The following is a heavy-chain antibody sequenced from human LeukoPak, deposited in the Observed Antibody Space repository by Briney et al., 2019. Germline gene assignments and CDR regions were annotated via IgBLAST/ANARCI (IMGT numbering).Heavy chain of an antibody. V-gene: IGHV3-15*05. D-gene: IGHD1-14*01. CDR2: IKNNTEAGAT. CDR1: RLTSTYAW. CDR3: TTSTRGAGQDRHGYYFYHYIDV. Sequence: GGSLRLSCAVSRLTSTYAWMSWVRQTPGKGLEWVGRIKNNTEAGATDYAAPVKGRFTISRDDSKNMVYLYMTSLKTEDTAVYYCTTSTRGAGQDRHGYYFYHYIDVWGKGTTVSVSS. J-gene: IGHJ6*03.